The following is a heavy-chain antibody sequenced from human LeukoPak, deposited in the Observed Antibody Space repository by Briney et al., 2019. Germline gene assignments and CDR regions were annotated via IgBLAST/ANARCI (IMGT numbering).Heavy chain of an antibody. V-gene: IGHV4-39*07. CDR2: IYQSGST. CDR1: GDSISSSKDY. D-gene: IGHD7-27*01. Sequence: SETPSLTCTVSGDSISSSKDYWAWIRQPPGKGLEWIASIYQSGSTYYNPSLKSRVTISVDRSKNQFSLKLSSVTAADTAVYYCAGAPWGPFDFWGQGTLVTISS. J-gene: IGHJ4*02. CDR3: AGAPWGPFDF.